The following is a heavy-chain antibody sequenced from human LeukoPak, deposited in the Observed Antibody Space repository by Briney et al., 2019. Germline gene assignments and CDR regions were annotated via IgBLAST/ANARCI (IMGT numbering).Heavy chain of an antibody. CDR3: ARGEQEMATTSIDY. D-gene: IGHD5-24*01. J-gene: IGHJ4*02. CDR2: ISSLGSTI. Sequence: PGGSLRLSCAASGFTFSTYSMNWVRQAPGKGLEWVSYISSLGSTIYYADSVKGRFTIFRDNAKNSLYLQMDGLRAEDTAVYYCARGEQEMATTSIDYWGQGTLVTVSS. V-gene: IGHV3-48*01. CDR1: GFTFSTYS.